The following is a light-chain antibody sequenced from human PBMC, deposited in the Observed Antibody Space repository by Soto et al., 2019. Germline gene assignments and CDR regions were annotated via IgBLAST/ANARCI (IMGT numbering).Light chain of an antibody. J-gene: IGLJ2*01. CDR2: DVT. Sequence: QSALTQPASVSGSPGQWITISCTRTTRDVGGYNYVSWYQQHPGKAPKLMIYDVTNRPSGVSYRFSGSKSGNTASLTISGLQAEDEADYYCSSYTTTSAVAFGGGTQLTVL. V-gene: IGLV2-14*03. CDR1: TRDVGGYNY. CDR3: SSYTTTSAVA.